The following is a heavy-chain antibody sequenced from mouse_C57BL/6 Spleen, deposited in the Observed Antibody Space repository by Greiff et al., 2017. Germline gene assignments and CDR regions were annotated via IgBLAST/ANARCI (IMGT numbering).Heavy chain of an antibody. J-gene: IGHJ1*03. V-gene: IGHV1-69*01. CDR2: IDPSGGYT. CDR3: ARKDYSEWDFDD. Sequence: QVQLQQPGAELVMPGASVKLSCKASGYTFTSYWMPWVKQRPGQGLEWIGEIDPSGGYTNYNQKFKGKSTLTVDTSSSTAYIQLSSLTSEDSAVYYCARKDYSEWDFDDWGKGTPVTVSA. CDR1: GYTFTSYW. D-gene: IGHD1-1*01.